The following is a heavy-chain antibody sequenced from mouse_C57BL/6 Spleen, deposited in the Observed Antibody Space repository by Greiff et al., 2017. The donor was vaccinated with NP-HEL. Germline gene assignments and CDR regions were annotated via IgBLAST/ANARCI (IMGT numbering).Heavy chain of an antibody. Sequence: QVQLQQPGAELVKPGASVKLSCKASGYTFTSYWMHWVKQRPGRGLEWIGRIDPNSGGTKYNEKFKSKATLTVDKPSSTAYMQHRSLTSDDSAVYYCASEGRIYYGYDEGFDYWGQGTTLTVSS. CDR2: IDPNSGGT. V-gene: IGHV1-72*01. J-gene: IGHJ2*01. CDR3: ASEGRIYYGYDEGFDY. D-gene: IGHD2-2*01. CDR1: GYTFTSYW.